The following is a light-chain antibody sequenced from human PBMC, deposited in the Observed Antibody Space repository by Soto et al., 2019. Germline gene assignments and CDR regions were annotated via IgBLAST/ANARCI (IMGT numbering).Light chain of an antibody. V-gene: IGKV1-39*01. CDR2: AAS. CDR1: QSISSY. CDR3: QQSYSTPLT. J-gene: IGKJ4*01. Sequence: DIQMTQPPSSLSASVGDSVAITCRASQSISSYLNWYQQKPGKAPKLLIYAASSLQSGVPSRFSGSGSGTDFTLTISSLQPEDFATYYCQQSYSTPLTFGGGTKVDI.